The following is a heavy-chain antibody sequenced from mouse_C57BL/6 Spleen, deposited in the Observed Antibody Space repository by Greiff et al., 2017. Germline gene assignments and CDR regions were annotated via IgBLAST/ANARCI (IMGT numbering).Heavy chain of an antibody. J-gene: IGHJ2*01. Sequence: EVMLVESGGDLVKPGGSLKLSCAASGFTFSSYGMSWVRQTPDKRLEWVATISSGGSYTYYPDSVKGRFTISRDNAKNTLYLQMSSLKSEDTAMYYCARLSDYDGYYFDYWGQGTTLTVSS. CDR1: GFTFSSYG. V-gene: IGHV5-6*01. D-gene: IGHD2-4*01. CDR2: ISSGGSYT. CDR3: ARLSDYDGYYFDY.